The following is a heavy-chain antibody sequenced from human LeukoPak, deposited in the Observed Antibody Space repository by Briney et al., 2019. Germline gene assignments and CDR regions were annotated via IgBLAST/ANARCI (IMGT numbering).Heavy chain of an antibody. V-gene: IGHV1-24*01. CDR2: FDPEDGET. Sequence: ASVKVSCKVSGFTLTELSMHWVRQAPGKGREWMGGFDPEDGETIYAQKFQGRVTMTEDTSTDTAYMELSSLRSEDTAVYYCATDTRRRYDFWSGYPNFDYWGQGTLVTVSS. CDR3: ATDTRRRYDFWSGYPNFDY. J-gene: IGHJ4*02. CDR1: GFTLTELS. D-gene: IGHD3-3*01.